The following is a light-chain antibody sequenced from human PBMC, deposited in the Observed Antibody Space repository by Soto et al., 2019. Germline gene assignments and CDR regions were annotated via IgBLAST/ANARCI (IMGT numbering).Light chain of an antibody. CDR3: QQYGSSPPLT. CDR1: QSVSSSY. J-gene: IGKJ4*01. CDR2: DAS. V-gene: IGKV3-20*01. Sequence: EVVLTQSPGTLSLSPGERATLSCRASQSVSSSYLGWYQQKPGQAPRLLIYDASSRATGIPDRFSGSGSGTDFTLTISRLEPEDFAVYYCQQYGSSPPLTFGGGTKVEIK.